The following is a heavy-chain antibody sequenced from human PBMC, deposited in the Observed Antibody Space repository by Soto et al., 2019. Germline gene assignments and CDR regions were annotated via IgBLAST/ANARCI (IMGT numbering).Heavy chain of an antibody. V-gene: IGHV4-4*07. CDR1: GGSISNYF. Sequence: PSETLSLTCTVSGGSISNYFCNWIRQPADKGLEWIGRIDNSGSTNYNPSLKSRITMSADTSRNQFSLKLNSVTAADTAVYYCARGGQDFWSGPFDYWGQGALVTVSS. J-gene: IGHJ4*02. CDR3: ARGGQDFWSGPFDY. D-gene: IGHD3-3*01. CDR2: IDNSGST.